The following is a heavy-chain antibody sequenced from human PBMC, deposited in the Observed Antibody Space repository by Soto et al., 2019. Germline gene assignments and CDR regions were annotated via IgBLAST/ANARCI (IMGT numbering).Heavy chain of an antibody. Sequence: WGSLRLSCEVSGCTFSAHGMHWVRQDKGKGLEWVAAISHDGTNKNYGDSVKGRFTISRDNSKKTLYLQMNSLRPEDTALYYCAKDEYYYSRSGYYIFDSWGQGTLVTVSS. J-gene: IGHJ4*02. CDR2: ISHDGTNK. V-gene: IGHV3-30*18. CDR1: GCTFSAHG. CDR3: AKDEYYYSRSGYYIFDS. D-gene: IGHD3-22*01.